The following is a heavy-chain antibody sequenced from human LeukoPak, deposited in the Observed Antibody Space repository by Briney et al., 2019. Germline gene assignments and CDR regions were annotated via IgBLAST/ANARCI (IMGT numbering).Heavy chain of an antibody. CDR1: GGSIRSY. CDR3: ARVTGYTIEDYFDY. CDR2: IYGSGST. D-gene: IGHD3-9*01. V-gene: IGHV4-4*07. J-gene: IGHJ4*02. Sequence: SETLSLTCTVSGGSIRSYWSWIRQPAGKGLEWIGRIYGSGSTDYNPSLKSRVTMSIDTSKNQFSLKLRSVTAADTAVYYCARVTGYTIEDYFDYWGQGTLVTVSS.